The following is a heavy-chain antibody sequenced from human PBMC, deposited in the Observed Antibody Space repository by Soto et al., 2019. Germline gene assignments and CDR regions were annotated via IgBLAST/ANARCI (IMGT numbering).Heavy chain of an antibody. CDR3: ARILRYSSSSGTDYYYGMDV. Sequence: PSETLSLTCAVSGYSISSGYYWGWIRQPPGKGLEWIGSIYHSGSTYYNPSLKSRVTISVDTSKNQFSLKLSSVTAADTAVYYWARILRYSSSSGTDYYYGMDVWGQGTTVTVSS. V-gene: IGHV4-38-2*01. J-gene: IGHJ6*02. CDR2: IYHSGST. D-gene: IGHD6-6*01. CDR1: GYSISSGYY.